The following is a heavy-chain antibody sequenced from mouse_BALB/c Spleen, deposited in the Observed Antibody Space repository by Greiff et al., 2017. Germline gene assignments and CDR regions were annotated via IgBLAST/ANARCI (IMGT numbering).Heavy chain of an antibody. CDR1: GYAFSSSW. V-gene: IGHV1-82*01. D-gene: IGHD2-4*01. CDR3: ASLITKDYYAMDY. J-gene: IGHJ4*01. CDR2: IYPGDGDT. Sequence: VKLQESGPELVKPGASVKISCKASGYAFSSSWMNWVKQRPGQGLEWIGRIYPGDGDTNYNGKFKGKATLTADKSSSTAYMQLSSLTSVDSAVYFCASLITKDYYAMDYWGQGTSVTVSS.